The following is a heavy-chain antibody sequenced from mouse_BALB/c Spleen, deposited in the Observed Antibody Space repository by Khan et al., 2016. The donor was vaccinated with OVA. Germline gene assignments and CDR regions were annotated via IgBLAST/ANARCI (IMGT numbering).Heavy chain of an antibody. D-gene: IGHD1-2*01. CDR1: GYTFTDYY. J-gene: IGHJ3*01. Sequence: QVQLQQSGAELARPGASVKLSCKASGYTFTDYYINWVKQRTGQGLEWIGEIYPRSGNTYYNEKFKGKATLTADKSSSIVYMQLSSLTSEDSAVYFCARRNYFGYTFAYWGQGTLVTVSA. CDR3: ARRNYFGYTFAY. CDR2: IYPRSGNT. V-gene: IGHV1-77*01.